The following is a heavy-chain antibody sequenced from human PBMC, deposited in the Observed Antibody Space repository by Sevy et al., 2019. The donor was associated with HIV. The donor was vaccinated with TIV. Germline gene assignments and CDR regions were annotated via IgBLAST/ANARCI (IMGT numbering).Heavy chain of an antibody. CDR3: ARHLRIAGAYYFDY. J-gene: IGHJ4*02. CDR2: IYYSGST. Sequence: ASETLSLTCTVSGGSISSSSYYWGWIRQPPGNGLEWIGSIYYSGSTYYNPSLKSRVTISVDTSKNQFSLKLSSVTAADTAVYYCARHLRIAGAYYFDYWGQGTLVTVSS. CDR1: GGSISSSSYY. D-gene: IGHD6-19*01. V-gene: IGHV4-39*01.